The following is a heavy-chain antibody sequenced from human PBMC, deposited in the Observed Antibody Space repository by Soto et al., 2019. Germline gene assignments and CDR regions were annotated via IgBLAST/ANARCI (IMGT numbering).Heavy chain of an antibody. CDR1: VGSSSSYY. J-gene: IGHJ4*02. D-gene: IGHD6-19*01. CDR3: AREVAVAGCIDY. V-gene: IGHV4-4*07. CDR2: IYTSGST. Sequence: PSETLSLNCTVSVGSSSSYYWSWIRQPAGKGLEWIGRIYTSGSTNYNPSLKSRVTMSVDTSKNQFSLKLSSVTAADTAVYYCAREVAVAGCIDYWGQGTLVTVSS.